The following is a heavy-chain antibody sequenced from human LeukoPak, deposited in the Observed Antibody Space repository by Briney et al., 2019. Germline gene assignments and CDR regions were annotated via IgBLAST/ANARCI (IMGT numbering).Heavy chain of an antibody. Sequence: GGSLRLSCAASGFSFSSYGMHWVRQAPGKGLEWVAFIRYDGSNKYYADSVKGRFTISRDNSKNTLYLQMNSLRAEDTAVYYCARHPVTTYAFDIWGQGTMVTVSS. CDR1: GFSFSSYG. CDR2: IRYDGSNK. J-gene: IGHJ3*02. D-gene: IGHD4-17*01. CDR3: ARHPVTTYAFDI. V-gene: IGHV3-30*02.